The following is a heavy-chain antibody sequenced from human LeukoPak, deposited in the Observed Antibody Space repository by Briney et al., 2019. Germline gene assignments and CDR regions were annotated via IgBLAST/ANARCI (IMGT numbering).Heavy chain of an antibody. CDR2: ISWNSGSI. CDR3: AKDKGPTGTVTIDY. Sequence: PGGSLRLSCAASGFTFDDYATHWVRQAPGKGLEWVSGISWNSGSIGYADSVKGRFTISRDNAKNSLYLQMNSLRAEDTALYYCAKDKGPTGTVTIDYWGQGTLVTVSS. V-gene: IGHV3-9*01. J-gene: IGHJ4*02. D-gene: IGHD4-17*01. CDR1: GFTFDDYA.